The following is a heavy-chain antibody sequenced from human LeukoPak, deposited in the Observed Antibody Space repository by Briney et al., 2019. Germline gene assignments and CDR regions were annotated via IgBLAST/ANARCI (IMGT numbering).Heavy chain of an antibody. J-gene: IGHJ6*02. CDR2: INASGTGT. D-gene: IGHD5-12*01. CDR3: TSGMDV. CDR1: GFNFSNHP. V-gene: IGHV3-23*01. Sequence: QPGGSLRLSCVASGFNFSNHPLSWVRQTPGQGLEWVSAINASGTGTFYADSVRGRFVISRDNSEKKMFLQMNTLRAEDTAVYYCTSGMDVWGQGTAVFVSS.